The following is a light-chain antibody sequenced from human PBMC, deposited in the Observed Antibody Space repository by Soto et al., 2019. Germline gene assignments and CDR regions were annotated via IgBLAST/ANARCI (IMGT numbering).Light chain of an antibody. V-gene: IGKV1-6*01. J-gene: IGKJ1*01. Sequence: AIQMTQSPSSLSASVGDRVTITCRASQGIRNDLGWYQQRPGKAPKLLIYAASTLQSGVPSRFSGSGSGTGFTLTISSLQPEDCATYYCLQDYNYPWTFGQGTKVEIK. CDR2: AAS. CDR3: LQDYNYPWT. CDR1: QGIRND.